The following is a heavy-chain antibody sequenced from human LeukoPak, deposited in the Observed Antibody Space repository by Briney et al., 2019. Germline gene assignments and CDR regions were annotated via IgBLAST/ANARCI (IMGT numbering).Heavy chain of an antibody. Sequence: GGSLRLSCAASGFTFSDYHMTWIRPAPGKGLEWVSYISNTDDSIYYADSVSGRFTISRDNAKSSVHLQMNSLRVEDTAVYYCARAPAVYFFYIDVWGEGTTVTVSS. CDR3: ARAPAVYFFYIDV. CDR1: GFTFSDYH. J-gene: IGHJ6*03. CDR2: ISNTDDSI. V-gene: IGHV3-11*04.